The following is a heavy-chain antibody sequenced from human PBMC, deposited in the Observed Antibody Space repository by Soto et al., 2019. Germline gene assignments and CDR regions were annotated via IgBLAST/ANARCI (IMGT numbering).Heavy chain of an antibody. V-gene: IGHV4-34*01. CDR3: ARVGYYDSSGYYYVRTFGWFQP. CDR1: GGSFSGYY. J-gene: IGHJ5*02. D-gene: IGHD3-22*01. CDR2: INHSGST. Sequence: XETLSLTCAVYGGSFSGYYWSCIRHPPGKWLEWIGEINHSGSTNYNPSLKSRVTISEDTSKNQFSLKLSSVTAADTAVYYCARVGYYDSSGYYYVRTFGWFQPWGQGTLVTVSS.